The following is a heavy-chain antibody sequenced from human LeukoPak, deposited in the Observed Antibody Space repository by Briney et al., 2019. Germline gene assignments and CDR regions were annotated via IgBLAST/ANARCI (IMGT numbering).Heavy chain of an antibody. J-gene: IGHJ4*02. D-gene: IGHD3-16*01. CDR3: AKHLGELRDY. CDR1: GGSISTSNYY. Sequence: SETLSLTCTVSGGSISTSNYYWGWLRQPPGKGLEWIGTIYSSGNSYYNPSLKSRVTISVDTSKNQFSLKLSSMTAADTAVYYCAKHLGELRDYWGRGTLVTVSS. CDR2: IYSSGNS. V-gene: IGHV4-39*01.